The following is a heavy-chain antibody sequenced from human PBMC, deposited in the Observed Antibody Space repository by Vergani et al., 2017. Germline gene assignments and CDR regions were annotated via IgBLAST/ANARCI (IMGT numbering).Heavy chain of an antibody. J-gene: IGHJ4*02. V-gene: IGHV3-30*18. CDR1: GFTFSSYG. CDR2: ISYDGSNK. Sequence: QVQLVESGGGVVQPGRSLRLSCAASGFTFSSYGMHWVRQAPGKGLEWVAVISYDGSNKYYADSVKGRFTIARDNSKNTLYLQMNSLRAEDTAVCYCAKFPGSSSSVDYWGRGTLVTVSS. D-gene: IGHD6-6*01. CDR3: AKFPGSSSSVDY.